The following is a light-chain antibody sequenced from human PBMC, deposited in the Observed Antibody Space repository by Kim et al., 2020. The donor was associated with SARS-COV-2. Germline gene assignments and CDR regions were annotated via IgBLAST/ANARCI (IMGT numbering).Light chain of an antibody. V-gene: IGLV6-57*01. CDR2: EDN. CDR1: SGSIASSY. J-gene: IGLJ3*02. Sequence: GKTVNISCTRSSGSIASSYVQWYQQRPGSSPTTVIYEDNQRPSGVPDRFSGSIDSSSNSASLTISGLKTEDEADYYCQSYDSSNWVFGGGTKLTVL. CDR3: QSYDSSNWV.